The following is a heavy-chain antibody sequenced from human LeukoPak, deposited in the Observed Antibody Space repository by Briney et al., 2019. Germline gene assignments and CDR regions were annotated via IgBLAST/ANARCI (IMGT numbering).Heavy chain of an antibody. D-gene: IGHD3-10*01. CDR3: ARDRYYIFDY. J-gene: IGHJ4*02. CDR1: GFTFSSTW. CDR2: ITSDGSST. Sequence: GGSLRLSCAASGFTFSSTWMSWDRQGPGKGLEWVSRITSDGSSTIYADSVKGRFTISRDNAKGTVYLQMNSLRAEDTAVYFCARDRYYIFDYWGQGAPVTVSS. V-gene: IGHV3-74*01.